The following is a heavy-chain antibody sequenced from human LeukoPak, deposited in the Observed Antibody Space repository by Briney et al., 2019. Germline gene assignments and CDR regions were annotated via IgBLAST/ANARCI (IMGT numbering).Heavy chain of an antibody. V-gene: IGHV1-69*02. Sequence: GASVKVSRKASGGTFSSYTISWVRQAPGQGLEWMGRIIPILGIANYAQKFQGRVTITADKSTSTAYMELSSLRSEDTAVYYCARWELRDFNDAFDIWGQGTMVTVSS. CDR1: GGTFSSYT. D-gene: IGHD1-26*01. CDR3: ARWELRDFNDAFDI. CDR2: IIPILGIA. J-gene: IGHJ3*02.